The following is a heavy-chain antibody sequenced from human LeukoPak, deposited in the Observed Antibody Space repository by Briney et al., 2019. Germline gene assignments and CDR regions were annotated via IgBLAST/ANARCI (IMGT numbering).Heavy chain of an antibody. D-gene: IGHD3-10*01. CDR2: IYSGGST. V-gene: IGHV3-53*01. CDR3: ARDRAWFGEFYFDY. CDR1: GSMFRNYW. J-gene: IGHJ4*02. Sequence: GGSLRLSCVVSGSMFRNYWMSWLRQAPGKGLEWVSVIYSGGSTYYADSVKGRFTISRDKSKNTLYLQMNSLRAEDTAVYYCARDRAWFGEFYFDYWGQGTLVTVSS.